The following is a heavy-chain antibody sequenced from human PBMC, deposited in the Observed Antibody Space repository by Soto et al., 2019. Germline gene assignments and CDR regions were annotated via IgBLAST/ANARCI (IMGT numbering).Heavy chain of an antibody. CDR2: VNPSGGST. D-gene: IGHD2-15*01. V-gene: IGHV1-46*01. J-gene: IGHJ1*01. Sequence: ASVKVSCKASGYIFTAYSMHWVRQAPGQGLEWMGVVNPSGGSTNYAQKFQGRITMTRDTSTSTVYMDLSSLTSEHTAVYYCAREENCSDGICYSEYFQRWGQGTLVTVSS. CDR3: AREENCSDGICYSEYFQR. CDR1: GYIFTAYS.